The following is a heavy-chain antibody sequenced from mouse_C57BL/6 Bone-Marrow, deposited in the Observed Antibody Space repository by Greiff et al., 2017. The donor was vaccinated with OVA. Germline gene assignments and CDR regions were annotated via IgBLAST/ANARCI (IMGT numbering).Heavy chain of an antibody. V-gene: IGHV5-17*01. CDR2: ISSGSSTI. CDR3: ARRIYYGYPYYAMDY. CDR1: GFTFSDYG. D-gene: IGHD2-2*01. J-gene: IGHJ4*01. Sequence: EVMLVESGGGLVKPGGSLKLSCAASGFTFSDYGMHWVRQAPEKGLEWVAYISSGSSTIYYADTVKGRFTISRDNAKNTLFLQMTSLRSEDTAMYYCARRIYYGYPYYAMDYWGQGTSVTVSS.